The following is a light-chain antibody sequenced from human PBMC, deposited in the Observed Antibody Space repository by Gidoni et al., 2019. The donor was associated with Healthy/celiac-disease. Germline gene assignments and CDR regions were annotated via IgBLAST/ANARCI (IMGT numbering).Light chain of an antibody. CDR2: KDS. CDR1: ALPKQY. Sequence: YELTQPPSVSVPPGQTARITCSGDALPKQYAYWYQQKPGQAPVLVIYKDSERPSGIPERFSGSSSGTTVTLTISGVQAEDEADYYCQSADSSGTYRAVFGGGTQLTVL. CDR3: QSADSSGTYRAV. J-gene: IGLJ7*01. V-gene: IGLV3-25*03.